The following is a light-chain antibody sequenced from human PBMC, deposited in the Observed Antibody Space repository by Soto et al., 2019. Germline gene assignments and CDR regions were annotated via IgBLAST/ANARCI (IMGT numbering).Light chain of an antibody. J-gene: IGLJ3*02. V-gene: IGLV1-36*01. CDR3: AAWDDGLHGPV. Sequence: QSVLPQPPSVSDAPRQRVTISCSGSSSNIGNNAVNWYQQVPGKAPKLLIYYDDLLPSGVSDRFSGSKSGTSASLAISGLQPEDEADYYCAAWDDGLHGPVFGGGTKLTVL. CDR1: SSNIGNNA. CDR2: YDD.